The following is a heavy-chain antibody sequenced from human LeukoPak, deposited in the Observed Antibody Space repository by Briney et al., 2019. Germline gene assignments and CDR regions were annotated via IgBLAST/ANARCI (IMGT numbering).Heavy chain of an antibody. J-gene: IGHJ4*02. CDR2: INPNSGGT. Sequence: ASVKVSCKTSGYTFTTYAISWVRQAPGQGLEWMGWINPNSGGTNYAQKFQGRVTMTRDTSISTAYMELSRLRSDDTAVYYCARDGVLRYFDWLLEGDYYFDYWGQGTLVTVSS. CDR1: GYTFTTYA. V-gene: IGHV1-2*02. D-gene: IGHD3-9*01. CDR3: ARDGVLRYFDWLLEGDYYFDY.